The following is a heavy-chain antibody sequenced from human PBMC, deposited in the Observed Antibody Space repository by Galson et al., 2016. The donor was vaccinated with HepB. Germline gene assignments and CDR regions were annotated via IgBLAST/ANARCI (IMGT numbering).Heavy chain of an antibody. V-gene: IGHV3-11*01. CDR3: ARRWDAFDL. J-gene: IGHJ3*01. D-gene: IGHD2-15*01. Sequence: SLRLSCAASGFTFSDNYMSWIRQAPGKGLEWISYISSSGTTIYCADSVKGRFTISRDNAKNSLYLQMNSLRADDTALYYCARRWDAFDLWGQGTMVTVSS. CDR2: ISSSGTTI. CDR1: GFTFSDNY.